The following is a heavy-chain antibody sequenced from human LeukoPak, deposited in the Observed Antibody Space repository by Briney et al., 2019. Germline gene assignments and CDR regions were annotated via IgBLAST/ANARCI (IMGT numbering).Heavy chain of an antibody. CDR1: GGSISSYY. V-gene: IGHV4-59*01. D-gene: IGHD3-22*01. Sequence: KPSETLSLTCTVSGGSISSYYWSWIRQPPGKGLEWIGYIYYSGSTNYNPSLKSRVTMSVDTSKNQFSLNLTSVTAADTAVYYCAREGKLTGYFGGLGFNYWGQGTLVTVSS. J-gene: IGHJ4*02. CDR2: IYYSGST. CDR3: AREGKLTGYFGGLGFNY.